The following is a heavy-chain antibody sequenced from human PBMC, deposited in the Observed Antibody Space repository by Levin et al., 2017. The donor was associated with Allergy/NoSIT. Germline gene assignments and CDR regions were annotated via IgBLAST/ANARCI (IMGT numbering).Heavy chain of an antibody. CDR2: IYYSGST. J-gene: IGHJ4*02. CDR1: GGSVSSGSYY. D-gene: IGHD3-10*01. CDR3: ARDRGHLGANGEFDY. V-gene: IGHV4-61*01. Sequence: SETLSLTCTVSGGSVSSGSYYWSWIRQPPGKGLEWIGYIYYSGSTNYNPSLKSRVTISVDTSKNQFSLKLSSVTAADTAVYYCARDRGHLGANGEFDYWGQGTLVTVSS.